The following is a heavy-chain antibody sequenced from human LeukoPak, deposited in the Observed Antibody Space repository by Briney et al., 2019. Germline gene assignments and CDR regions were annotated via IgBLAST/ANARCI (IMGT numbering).Heavy chain of an antibody. CDR3: ARIGYSSSCNDY. D-gene: IGHD2-2*01. Sequence: PGGSLRLSCAASGFIFSNYWMSWVRQAPGKGLEWVANIRQDGSEEHYVDSMKGRFTISRDNAKNSLYLQMNSLRAEDTAVYYCARIGYSSSCNDYWGQGTLVTVSS. J-gene: IGHJ4*02. CDR1: GFIFSNYW. V-gene: IGHV3-7*01. CDR2: IRQDGSEE.